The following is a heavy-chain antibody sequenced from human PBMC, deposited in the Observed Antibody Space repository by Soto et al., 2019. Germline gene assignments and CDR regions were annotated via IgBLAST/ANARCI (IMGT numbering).Heavy chain of an antibody. V-gene: IGHV3-11*01. CDR1: GFNFSAYY. J-gene: IGHJ4*02. Sequence: ESGGGLVKPGGSLRLSCAASGFNFSAYYMSWIRQAPGKGLEWLSYISNSGDIVYYADSVRGRITVSRDNAKNSLYLQIHSPTAEDTAVYYCARGGSYGWGFDYWGQGTLVTVSS. CDR2: ISNSGDIV. CDR3: ARGGSYGWGFDY. D-gene: IGHD1-26*01.